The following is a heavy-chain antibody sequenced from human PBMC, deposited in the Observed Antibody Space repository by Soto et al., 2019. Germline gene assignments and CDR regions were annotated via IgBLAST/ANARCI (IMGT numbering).Heavy chain of an antibody. D-gene: IGHD3-10*01. CDR3: AKDEGSGNNPPYYFAY. V-gene: IGHV3-23*01. CDR1: GFTFSSYA. Sequence: PGGSLRLSCAASGFTFSSYAMTWVRQAPGKGLEWVSTISGSGGNTYYADSVKGRFTISRDNSKNTLYLQMNSLRAEDTAVYYCAKDEGSGNNPPYYFAYWGQGTLVTVSS. J-gene: IGHJ4*02. CDR2: ISGSGGNT.